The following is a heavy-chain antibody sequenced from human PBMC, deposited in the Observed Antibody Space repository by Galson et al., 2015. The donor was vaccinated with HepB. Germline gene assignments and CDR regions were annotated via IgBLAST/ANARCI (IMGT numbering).Heavy chain of an antibody. CDR1: GYTFTSYY. D-gene: IGHD2-21*02. Sequence: SVKVSCKASGYTFTSYYMHWVRQAPGQGLEWMGIINPSGGSTSYAQKFQGRVIMTRDTSTSTVYMELSSLRSEDTAVYYCARDRIVVVTATTNYYYYYGMDVWGQGTTVTVSS. CDR2: INPSGGST. V-gene: IGHV1-46*01. CDR3: ARDRIVVVTATTNYYYYYGMDV. J-gene: IGHJ6*02.